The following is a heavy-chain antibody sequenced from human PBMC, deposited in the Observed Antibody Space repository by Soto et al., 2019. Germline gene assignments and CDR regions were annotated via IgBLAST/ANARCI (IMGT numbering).Heavy chain of an antibody. V-gene: IGHV4-39*01. Sequence: QLQLQESGPGLVKPSETLSLICTVSSGSMSGSGYYWGWIRQPPGKGLEWIASIYYSGTTYYNPSPKSRVTMSVDTSKKQRSLKLSSVPAADTAVYYCAGHRAPTYKYDTGAYYWVHWGQGALVTVSS. CDR2: IYYSGTT. D-gene: IGHD3-22*01. CDR1: SGSMSGSGYY. CDR3: AGHRAPTYKYDTGAYYWVH. J-gene: IGHJ4*02.